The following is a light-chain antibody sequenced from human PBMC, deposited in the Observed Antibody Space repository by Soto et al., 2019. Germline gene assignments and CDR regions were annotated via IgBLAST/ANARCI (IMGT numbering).Light chain of an antibody. J-gene: IGKJ2*01. CDR3: QQYGTSPMYT. CDR2: GAS. Sequence: VLTQSPATLSLSPGERATLSCRASENVRTFVDWYQQKPGQAPRLLIYGASNRATDIPARFSGSGSGTDFTLTISNLEPEDFAVYYCQQYGTSPMYTFGQGTKLEI. V-gene: IGKV3-11*01. CDR1: ENVRTF.